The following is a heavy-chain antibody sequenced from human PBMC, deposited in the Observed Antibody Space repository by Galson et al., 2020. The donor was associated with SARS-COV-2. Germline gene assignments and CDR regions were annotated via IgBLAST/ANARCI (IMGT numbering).Heavy chain of an antibody. CDR1: GFTFSSSS. CDR3: ARRSMDCRDVTCSSYVDY. Sequence: NSGGSLRLPCSASGFTFSSSSMTWVRQAPGKGLEWVPSITFGSTHKFYADSVKGRFTISRDNATHSLYLQMNSLRAADTAVYYCARRSMDCRDVTCSSYVDYWGQGSLVTVSS. J-gene: IGHJ4*02. D-gene: IGHD2-15*01. V-gene: IGHV3-21*01. CDR2: ITFGSTHK.